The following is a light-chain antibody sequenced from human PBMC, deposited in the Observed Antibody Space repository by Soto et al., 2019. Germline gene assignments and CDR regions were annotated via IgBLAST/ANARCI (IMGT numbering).Light chain of an antibody. V-gene: IGLV2-14*01. Sequence: QSVLTQPASVSGSPGQSITISCTGTSSDVGGYDYVSWYQQYAGKAPKLTTYNVRNRPSGVSNPFSGSKSGNTASLTISGLQPEDEADYFCSSYTNSGTVLFGGGTKLTVL. J-gene: IGLJ2*01. CDR1: SSDVGGYDY. CDR2: NVR. CDR3: SSYTNSGTVL.